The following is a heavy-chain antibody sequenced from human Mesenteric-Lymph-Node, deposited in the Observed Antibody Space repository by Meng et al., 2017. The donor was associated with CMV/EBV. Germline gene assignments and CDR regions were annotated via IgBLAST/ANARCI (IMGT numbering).Heavy chain of an antibody. D-gene: IGHD6-13*01. CDR2: IYHSGST. Sequence: VSGGSSSRSNWWSWVRQPPGKGLEWIGEIYHSGSTNYNPSLKSRVTISVDKSKNQFSLKLSSVTAADTAVYYCASKGVVAAEYYFDYWGQGTLVTVSS. V-gene: IGHV4-4*02. CDR1: GGSSSRSNW. CDR3: ASKGVVAAEYYFDY. J-gene: IGHJ4*02.